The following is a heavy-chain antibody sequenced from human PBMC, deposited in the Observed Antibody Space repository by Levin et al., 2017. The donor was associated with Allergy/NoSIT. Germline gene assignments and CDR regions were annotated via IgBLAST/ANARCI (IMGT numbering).Heavy chain of an antibody. CDR3: AKDAIPGDCGGDCYLEYFDL. Sequence: ETLSLTCAASGFTFDDYTMHWVRQAPGKGLEWVSLISWDGGSTYYADSVKGRFTISRDNSNNSLYLQMNSLRTADTALYYCAKDAIPGDCGGDCYLEYFDLWGRGTLVTVSS. CDR1: GFTFDDYT. D-gene: IGHD2-21*01. V-gene: IGHV3-43*01. J-gene: IGHJ2*01. CDR2: ISWDGGST.